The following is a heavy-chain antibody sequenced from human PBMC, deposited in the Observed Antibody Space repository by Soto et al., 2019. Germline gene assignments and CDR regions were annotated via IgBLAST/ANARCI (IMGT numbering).Heavy chain of an antibody. Sequence: ASVKVSCKASGYTFTTYPMHWVRQAPGQRLEWMGWINAGNGDTKYSQKFQGRVTITRDTSANTAYMELSSLRSEDTAVCYCARDWTHYDSSGPGDYWGQGTLVTVSS. V-gene: IGHV1-3*01. D-gene: IGHD3-22*01. CDR1: GYTFTTYP. CDR2: INAGNGDT. J-gene: IGHJ4*02. CDR3: ARDWTHYDSSGPGDY.